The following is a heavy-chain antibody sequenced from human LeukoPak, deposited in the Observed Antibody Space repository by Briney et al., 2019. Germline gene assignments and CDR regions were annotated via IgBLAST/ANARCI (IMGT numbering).Heavy chain of an antibody. CDR2: TNHSGST. CDR1: GGSFSGYY. J-gene: IGHJ5*02. V-gene: IGHV4-34*01. CDR3: ARELRAAAARYGANWFDP. Sequence: SETLSLTCAVYGGSFSGYYWSWIRQPPGKGLEWIGETNHSGSTNYNPSLKSRVTISVDTSKNQFSLKLSSVTAADTAVYYCARELRAAAARYGANWFDPWGQGTLVTVSS. D-gene: IGHD6-13*01.